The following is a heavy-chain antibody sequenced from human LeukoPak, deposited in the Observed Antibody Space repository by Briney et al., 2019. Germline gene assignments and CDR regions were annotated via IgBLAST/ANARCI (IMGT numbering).Heavy chain of an antibody. CDR1: GFGFSDYF. V-gene: IGHV3-11*01. J-gene: IGHJ3*01. CDR3: ARGARDYDDAFDL. D-gene: IGHD4-17*01. CDR2: LSGSGTTK. Sequence: PGGSLRLSCAVSGFGFSDYFMTWIRQAPGKGLEWVSYLSGSGTTKYYADSVKGRFTISRDNANNTLYLQVNSLRADDTAVYYCARGARDYDDAFDLWGQGTLVTVSS.